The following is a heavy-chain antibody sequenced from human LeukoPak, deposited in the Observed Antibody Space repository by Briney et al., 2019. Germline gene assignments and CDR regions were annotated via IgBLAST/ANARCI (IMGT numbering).Heavy chain of an antibody. D-gene: IGHD3/OR15-3a*01. Sequence: SETLSLTCTVSGRSVSSGIYYWSWIRQPPGKGLEWIGYMYYSESANYNPSLKSRVTMSVDTSKNQFSLKLSSVTAADTAVYYCARLDRWFDPWGQGTLVTVSS. CDR3: ARLDRWFDP. V-gene: IGHV4-61*01. CDR1: GRSVSSGIYY. CDR2: MYYSESA. J-gene: IGHJ5*02.